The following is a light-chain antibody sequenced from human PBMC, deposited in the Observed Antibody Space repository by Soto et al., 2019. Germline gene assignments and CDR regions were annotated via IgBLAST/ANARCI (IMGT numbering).Light chain of an antibody. V-gene: IGKV3-20*01. J-gene: IGKJ1*01. Sequence: EIVLTQSPATLSLSPGERATLSCRASQSISSYLAWYQQKPGQAPRLLIYGASNRATGIPDRFSGSGSGTDFTLTIRRLEPEDFAVYYCQQYGDSPQTFGQGTKVDIK. CDR2: GAS. CDR3: QQYGDSPQT. CDR1: QSISSY.